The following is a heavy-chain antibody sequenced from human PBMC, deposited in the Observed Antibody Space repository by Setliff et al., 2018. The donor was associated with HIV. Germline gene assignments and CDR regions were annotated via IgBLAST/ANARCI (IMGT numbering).Heavy chain of an antibody. CDR2: IYYSGST. J-gene: IGHJ4*02. D-gene: IGHD6-19*01. V-gene: IGHV4-39*07. CDR3: AIRGSSGWYVGGYFDY. CDR1: GGPISSRSYY. Sequence: SETLSLTCTVSGGPISSRSYYWGWIRQPPGKGLEWIGSIYYSGSTYYNPPLKSRVTISVDTSKNQFSLKLSSVTAADTAVYYCAIRGSSGWYVGGYFDYWGQGTLVTVSS.